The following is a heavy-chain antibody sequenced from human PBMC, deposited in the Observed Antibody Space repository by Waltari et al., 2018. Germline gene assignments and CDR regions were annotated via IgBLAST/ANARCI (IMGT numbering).Heavy chain of an antibody. CDR2: IYYSGST. D-gene: IGHD3-10*01. V-gene: IGHV4-59*11. CDR3: ARGGSYYYYMDV. J-gene: IGHJ6*03. CDR1: GGSISSHY. Sequence: QVQLQESGPGLVKPSETLSLTCTVSGGSISSHYWSWIRQPPGKGLEWIGYIYYSGSTNYNPSLKGRVTISVDTSKNQFSLKLSSVTAADTAVYYCARGGSYYYYMDVWGKGTTVTVSS.